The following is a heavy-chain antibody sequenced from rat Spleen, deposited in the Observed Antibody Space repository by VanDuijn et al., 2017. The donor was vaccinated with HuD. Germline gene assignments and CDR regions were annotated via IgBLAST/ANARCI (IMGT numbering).Heavy chain of an antibody. Sequence: EVQLVESGGGLVQPGRSLKLSCVASGFTFNNYWMTWIRQAPGKGLEWVASITHIGGTTYYPDSVKGRFTISRDNAQNTLYLQMNSLRSEDTAAYYCARTTYDYFDYWGQGVMVTVSS. V-gene: IGHV5-31*01. D-gene: IGHD2-1*01. J-gene: IGHJ2*01. CDR1: GFTFNNYW. CDR3: ARTTYDYFDY. CDR2: ITHIGGTT.